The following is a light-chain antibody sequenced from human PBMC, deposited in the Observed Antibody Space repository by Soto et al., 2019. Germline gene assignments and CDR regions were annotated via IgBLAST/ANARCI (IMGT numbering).Light chain of an antibody. CDR2: DAS. J-gene: IGKJ1*01. CDR1: QSINNY. CDR3: QQGFSAPPWT. V-gene: IGKV1-39*01. Sequence: DIQMTQSPSSLSASVGDRVTITCRSSQSINNYLSWYQQRPGKAPKVIIYDASSLQSGVPSRFSGSGSGTDFTLTISSLQPEDFATHYCQQGFSAPPWTFGQGTKVEV.